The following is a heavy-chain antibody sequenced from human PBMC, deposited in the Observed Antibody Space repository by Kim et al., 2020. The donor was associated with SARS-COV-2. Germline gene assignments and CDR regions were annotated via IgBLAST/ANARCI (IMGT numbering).Heavy chain of an antibody. Sequence: DDAVSVKSRITINPDTSKNQFSLQLNSVTPKDTAVYYCARRQVGAAAFDIWGQGTMVTVSS. CDR3: ARRQVGAAAFDI. V-gene: IGHV6-1*01. D-gene: IGHD1-26*01. J-gene: IGHJ3*02.